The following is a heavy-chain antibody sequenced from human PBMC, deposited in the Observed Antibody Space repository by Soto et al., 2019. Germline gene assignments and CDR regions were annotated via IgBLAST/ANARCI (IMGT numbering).Heavy chain of an antibody. CDR1: GFTFSSYA. CDR2: ISGSGGST. Sequence: GESLKISCAASGFTFSSYAMSWVRQAPGKGLEWVSAISGSGGSTYYADSVKGRFTISRDNSKNTLYLQMNSLRAEDTAVYYCAKGIPTTYYDFWSGYYTDYYYGMDVWGQGTTVTVSS. V-gene: IGHV3-23*01. J-gene: IGHJ6*02. CDR3: AKGIPTTYYDFWSGYYTDYYYGMDV. D-gene: IGHD3-3*01.